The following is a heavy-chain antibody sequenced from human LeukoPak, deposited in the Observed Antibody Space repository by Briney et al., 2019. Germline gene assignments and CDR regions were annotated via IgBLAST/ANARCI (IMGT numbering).Heavy chain of an antibody. CDR3: ARGKPYSNYYYYYYMDV. D-gene: IGHD4-11*01. V-gene: IGHV1-8*03. CDR1: GYTFTSYD. Sequence: ASVKVSCKASGYTFTSYDINWVRQATGQGLEWMGWMNPNSGNTGYAQKFQGRVTITRNTSISTAYMELSSLRSEDTAMYYCARGKPYSNYYYYYYMDVWGKGTTVTVSS. J-gene: IGHJ6*03. CDR2: MNPNSGNT.